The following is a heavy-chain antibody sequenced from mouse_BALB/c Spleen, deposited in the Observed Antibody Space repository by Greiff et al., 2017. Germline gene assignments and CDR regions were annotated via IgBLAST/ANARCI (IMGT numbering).Heavy chain of an antibody. CDR3: TRDYEGFAY. V-gene: IGHV5-6-4*01. CDR1: GFTFSSYT. D-gene: IGHD2-3*01. Sequence: EVKLVESGGGLVKPGGSLKLSCAASGFTFSSYTMSWVRQTPEKRLEWVATISSGGSYTYYPDSVKGRFTISRDNAKNTLYLQMSSLKSEDTAMYYCTRDYEGFAYWGQGTLVTVSA. CDR2: ISSGGSYT. J-gene: IGHJ3*01.